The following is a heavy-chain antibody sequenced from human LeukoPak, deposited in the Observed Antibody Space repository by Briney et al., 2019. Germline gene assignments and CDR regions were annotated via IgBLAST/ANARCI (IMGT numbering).Heavy chain of an antibody. Sequence: GGSLRLSCAASGFTISVYDMYWIRQSPGKGLECVSVISRGGISYYADSVKGRFTISRDNSRNTLYLQMNSLRAEDTAVYYCAKLDSSGRTLDYWGQGTLVTVSS. CDR3: AKLDSSGRTLDY. J-gene: IGHJ4*02. D-gene: IGHD3-22*01. CDR1: GFTISVYD. CDR2: ISRGGIS. V-gene: IGHV3-23*01.